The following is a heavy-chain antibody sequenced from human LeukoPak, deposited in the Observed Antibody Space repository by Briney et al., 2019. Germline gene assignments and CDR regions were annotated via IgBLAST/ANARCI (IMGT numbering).Heavy chain of an antibody. D-gene: IGHD1-14*01. Sequence: GGSLRLPCAASGFTFSSYGMHWVRQAPGKGLERVAVRWYDGSNKYYADSVKGRFTISRDNSKNTLYLQMNSLRAEDTAVYYCARDLPDSRIDYWGQGTLVTVSS. CDR1: GFTFSSYG. J-gene: IGHJ4*02. V-gene: IGHV3-33*01. CDR2: RWYDGSNK. CDR3: ARDLPDSRIDY.